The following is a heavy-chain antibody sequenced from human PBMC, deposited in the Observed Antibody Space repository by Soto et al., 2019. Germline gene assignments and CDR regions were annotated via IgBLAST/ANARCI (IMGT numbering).Heavy chain of an antibody. D-gene: IGHD6-13*01. CDR2: ISGSGGST. J-gene: IGHJ4*02. Sequence: QPGGSLRLSCADSGLTFSSYAMSWVRQAPGKGLEGVSAISGSGGSTYYADSVKGRFTISRDNSKNTLYLQMNSLRAEDTAVYYCAKDRRQLVPMDYFDYWGQGTLVTVSS. CDR1: GLTFSSYA. V-gene: IGHV3-23*01. CDR3: AKDRRQLVPMDYFDY.